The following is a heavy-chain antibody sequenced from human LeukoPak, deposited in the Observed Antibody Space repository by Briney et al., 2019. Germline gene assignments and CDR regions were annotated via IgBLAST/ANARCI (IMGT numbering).Heavy chain of an antibody. V-gene: IGHV1-18*01. CDR2: ISAYNGNT. D-gene: IGHD3-10*01. CDR3: AIGYGSGTEDGMDV. J-gene: IGHJ6*02. Sequence: ASVKVSCKASGYTFTSYGISWVRQAPGQGLEWMGWISAYNGNTNYAQKLQGRVTMTTDTSTSTAYMELRSLRSEDTAVYYCAIGYGSGTEDGMDVWGQGTTVTVSS. CDR1: GYTFTSYG.